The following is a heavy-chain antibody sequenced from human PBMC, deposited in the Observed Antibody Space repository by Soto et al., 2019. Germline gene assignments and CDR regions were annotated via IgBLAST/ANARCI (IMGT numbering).Heavy chain of an antibody. V-gene: IGHV5-10-1*01. J-gene: IGHJ4*02. CDR2: IDPSDSYT. Sequence: GESLKIYCKGSGYSFTSYWISWVRQMPGKGLEWMGRIDPSDSYTNYSPSFQGHVTISADKSISTAYLQWSSLKASDAAMYYCARSGYSGYDSPAAFDYWGQGTLVTVSS. CDR1: GYSFTSYW. CDR3: ARSGYSGYDSPAAFDY. D-gene: IGHD5-12*01.